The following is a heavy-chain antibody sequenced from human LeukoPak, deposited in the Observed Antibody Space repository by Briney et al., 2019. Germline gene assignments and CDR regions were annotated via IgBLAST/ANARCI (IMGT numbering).Heavy chain of an antibody. J-gene: IGHJ4*02. CDR2: IRQDGSEK. V-gene: IGHV3-7*01. Sequence: HTGGSLRLSCAASGFTFSSYWMSWVRQAPGKGLEWVANIRQDGSEKYYVDSVKGRFTISRDNAKNSLYLQMNSLRAEDTAVYYCARNKYLSVTPAAGVPDYWGQGTLVTVSS. CDR3: ARNKYLSVTPAAGVPDY. CDR1: GFTFSSYW. D-gene: IGHD2-2*01.